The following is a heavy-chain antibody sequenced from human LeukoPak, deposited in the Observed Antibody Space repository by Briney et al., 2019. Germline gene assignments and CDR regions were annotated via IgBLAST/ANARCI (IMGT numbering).Heavy chain of an antibody. Sequence: SETLSLTCAVYGVSFSGYYWSWIRQPPGKGLEWSGEINHSGSTNYNPSLKSRVTISVDTSKNKFSLKLISVTAADTAVYYCARGIAAAGTNYYYMDVWGKGTTVTVTS. D-gene: IGHD6-13*01. CDR2: INHSGST. CDR3: ARGIAAAGTNYYYMDV. CDR1: GVSFSGYY. J-gene: IGHJ6*03. V-gene: IGHV4-34*01.